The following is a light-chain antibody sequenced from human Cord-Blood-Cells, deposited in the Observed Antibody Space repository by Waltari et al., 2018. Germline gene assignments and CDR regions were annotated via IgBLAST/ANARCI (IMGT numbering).Light chain of an antibody. CDR3: QQYGSSLFT. CDR1: QSVSSHS. Sequence: DIVLTQSPGTLSLSPGERATLSCRASQSVSSHSLAWYQQKPGQAPSLIIYGASSRATGIPDSFSGSVAWTDFTLSISRREPEDCAGYYCQQYGSSLFTFGPRTNVDIK. V-gene: IGKV3-20*01. CDR2: GAS. J-gene: IGKJ3*01.